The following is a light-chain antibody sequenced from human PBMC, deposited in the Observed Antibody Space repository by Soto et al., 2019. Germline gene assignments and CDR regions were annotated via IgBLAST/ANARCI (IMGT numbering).Light chain of an antibody. CDR1: QSVLYNSNNKNY. CDR2: WAS. Sequence: DIVMTQSPDSLAVSLGERATINCKSSQSVLYNSNNKNYLAWYQQKPGQPPKLLIYWASTRESGVPDRFSGSGSAADFAITISSLQDADVAVYYCRQYNNGPPATFGGGTKVEIK. V-gene: IGKV4-1*01. J-gene: IGKJ4*01. CDR3: RQYNNGPPAT.